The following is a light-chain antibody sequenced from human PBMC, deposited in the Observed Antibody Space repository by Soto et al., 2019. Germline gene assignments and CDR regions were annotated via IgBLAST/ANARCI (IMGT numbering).Light chain of an antibody. V-gene: IGKV3-15*01. CDR3: QHYNTWPWT. CDR2: GAS. CDR1: QSVSSSY. J-gene: IGKJ1*01. Sequence: IVLTQSAVTLTLSPGDRATLSCRASQSVSSSYLAWYQQKPGQAPRLLIYGASTRATGIPARFSGSGSETEFILTISSLQSEDFAVYYCQHYNTWPWTFGQGTKVDI.